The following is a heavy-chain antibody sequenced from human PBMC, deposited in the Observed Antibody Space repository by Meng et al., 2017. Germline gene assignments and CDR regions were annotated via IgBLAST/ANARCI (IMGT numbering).Heavy chain of an antibody. Sequence: GESLKISCAASGLTFSYYWMHWVRQAPGKGLVWIARIDSDGSGTTYADSVEGRFTISRDNPRNTLYLQMNNLRPDDTAVYFCARGGAGSFDLWGQGTLVTVSS. D-gene: IGHD1-26*01. CDR1: GLTFSYYW. CDR3: ARGGAGSFDL. CDR2: IDSDGSGT. J-gene: IGHJ4*02. V-gene: IGHV3-74*01.